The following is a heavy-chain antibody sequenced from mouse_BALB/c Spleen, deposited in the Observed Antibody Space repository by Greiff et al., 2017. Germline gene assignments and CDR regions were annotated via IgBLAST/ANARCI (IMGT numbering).Heavy chain of an antibody. Sequence: EVKLVESGGGLVQPGGSMKLSCVASGFTFSNYWMNWVRQSPEKGLEWVAEIRLKSNNYATHYAESVKGRFTISRDDSKSSVYLQMNNLRAEDTGIYYCTPSYYGNWFAYWGQGTLVTVSA. CDR1: GFTFSNYW. CDR3: TPSYYGNWFAY. J-gene: IGHJ3*01. V-gene: IGHV6-6*02. D-gene: IGHD2-1*01. CDR2: IRLKSNNYAT.